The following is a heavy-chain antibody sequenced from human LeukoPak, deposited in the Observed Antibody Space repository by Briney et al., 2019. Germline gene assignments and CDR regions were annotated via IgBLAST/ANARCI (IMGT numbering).Heavy chain of an antibody. CDR2: IYGSGST. V-gene: IGHV4-61*02. CDR3: ARVADGFYYYYMDV. J-gene: IGHJ6*03. Sequence: SETLSLTCSVSGVSISSGSYHWSWIRQPAGKGLEWIGRIYGSGSTNYNPSLKSRATISVDTSKNQFSLKLSSVTAADTAVYYCARVADGFYYYYMDVWGKGTTVTISS. CDR1: GVSISSGSYH. D-gene: IGHD5-24*01.